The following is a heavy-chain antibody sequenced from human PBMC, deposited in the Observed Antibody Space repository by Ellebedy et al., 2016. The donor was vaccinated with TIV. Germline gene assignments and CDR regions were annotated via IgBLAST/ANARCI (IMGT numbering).Heavy chain of an antibody. J-gene: IGHJ4*02. CDR2: IGENGAGT. V-gene: IGHV3-23*01. CDR3: AKDRGGHGDLFDY. D-gene: IGHD3-16*01. Sequence: PGGSLRLSCAASGFAFPTCAMSWVRQAPGKRLEWVSAIGENGAGTFYADSVKGRFTISRDNSKNTLYLQMNSLRGEDTAVYYCAKDRGGHGDLFDYWGQGTLVAVSS. CDR1: GFAFPTCA.